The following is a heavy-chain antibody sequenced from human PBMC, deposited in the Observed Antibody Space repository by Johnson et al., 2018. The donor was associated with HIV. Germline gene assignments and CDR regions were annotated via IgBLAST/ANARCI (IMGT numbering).Heavy chain of an antibody. J-gene: IGHJ3*02. CDR3: ARAIAAAGTVGVDAFDI. CDR2: ISYDGSEK. V-gene: IGHV3-30*04. Sequence: QEKLVESGGGVVQPGRSLKLSCAASEFTFSNYAMHWVRQAPGKGLEWVAVISYDGSEKNYLDSVRGRFILSRDNAKNSLFLQMNSLRAEDTAVYYCARAIAAAGTVGVDAFDIWGQGTMVTVSS. D-gene: IGHD6-13*01. CDR1: EFTFSNYA.